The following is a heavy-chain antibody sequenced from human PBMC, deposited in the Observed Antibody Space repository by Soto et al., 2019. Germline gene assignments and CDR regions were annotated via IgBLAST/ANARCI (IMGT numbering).Heavy chain of an antibody. J-gene: IGHJ6*03. Sequence: QVQLVESGGGVVQPGRSLRLSCAASGFTFSSYGMHWVRQAPGKGLEWVAVIWYDGSNKYYADSVKGRFTISRDNSKNTLYLQMNRLRAEDTAVYYCARDRSGYYYMDVWGKGTTVTVSS. CDR3: ARDRSGYYYMDV. CDR2: IWYDGSNK. V-gene: IGHV3-33*01. CDR1: GFTFSSYG. D-gene: IGHD1-26*01.